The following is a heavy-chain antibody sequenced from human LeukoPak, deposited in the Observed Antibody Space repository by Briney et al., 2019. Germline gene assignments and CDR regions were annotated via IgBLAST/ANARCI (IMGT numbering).Heavy chain of an antibody. V-gene: IGHV3-48*03. CDR1: GFTFSSYE. CDR3: AKGTPFYAMDV. J-gene: IGHJ6*02. CDR2: ISSSGSTI. Sequence: PGGSLRLSCAASGFTFSSYEMNWVRQAPGKGLEWVSYISSSGSTIYYADSVKGRFTISRDNAKNSLYLQMNSLRAEDTALYYCAKGTPFYAMDVWGQGTTVIVSS. D-gene: IGHD1-7*01.